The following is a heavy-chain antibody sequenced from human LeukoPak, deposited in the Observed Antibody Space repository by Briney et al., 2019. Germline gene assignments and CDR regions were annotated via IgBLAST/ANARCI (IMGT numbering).Heavy chain of an antibody. CDR1: GYTFTSYG. Sequence: EASEKVSCKASGYTFTSYGISWVRQAPGQGLEWMGWISAYNGNTNYAQKLQGRVTMTTDTSTSTAYMELRSLRSDDTAVYYCARGRYDSSGYLFDPWGQGTLVTVSS. CDR2: ISAYNGNT. CDR3: ARGRYDSSGYLFDP. J-gene: IGHJ5*02. D-gene: IGHD3-22*01. V-gene: IGHV1-18*01.